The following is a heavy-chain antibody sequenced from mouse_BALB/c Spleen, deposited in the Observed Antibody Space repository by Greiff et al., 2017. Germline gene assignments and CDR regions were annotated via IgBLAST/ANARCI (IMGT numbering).Heavy chain of an antibody. J-gene: IGHJ4*01. CDR1: GYSITSDYA. V-gene: IGHV3-2*02. CDR2: ISYSGST. CDR3: ARKDYGMDY. Sequence: EVQRVESGPGLVKPSQSLSLTCTVTGYSITSDYAWNWIRQFPGNKLEWMGYISYSGSTSYNPSLKSRISITRDTSKNQFFLQLNSVTTEDTATYYCARKDYGMDYWGQGTSVTVSS.